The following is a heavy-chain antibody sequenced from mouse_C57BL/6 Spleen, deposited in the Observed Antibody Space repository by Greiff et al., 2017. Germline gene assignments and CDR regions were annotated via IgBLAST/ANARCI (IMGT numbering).Heavy chain of an antibody. J-gene: IGHJ1*03. Sequence: DVKLQESGPGLVKPSQSLSLTCSVTGYSITSGYYWNWIRQFPGNKLEWMGYISYDGSNNYNPSLKNRISITRDTSKNQFFLKLNSVTTEDTATYYCARSITTVLDFDVWGTGTTVTVSS. V-gene: IGHV3-6*01. CDR1: GYSITSGYY. CDR3: ARSITTVLDFDV. CDR2: ISYDGSN. D-gene: IGHD1-1*01.